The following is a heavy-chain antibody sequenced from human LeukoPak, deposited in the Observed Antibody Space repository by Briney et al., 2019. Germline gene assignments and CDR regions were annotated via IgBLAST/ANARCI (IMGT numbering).Heavy chain of an antibody. CDR2: ISGSGGST. Sequence: GGSLRLSCAASGFTFSSYAMSWVRQAPRKGLEWVSAISGSGGSTYYADSVKGRFTISRDNSKNTLYLQMNSLRAEDTALYDCAGMTTVRSYWGQGTLVTVSS. CDR1: GFTFSSYA. J-gene: IGHJ4*02. D-gene: IGHD4-17*01. V-gene: IGHV3-23*01. CDR3: AGMTTVRSY.